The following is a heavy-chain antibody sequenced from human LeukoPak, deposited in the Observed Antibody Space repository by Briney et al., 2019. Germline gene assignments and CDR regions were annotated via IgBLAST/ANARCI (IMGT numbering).Heavy chain of an antibody. CDR3: VRDWGYDSSGYWKKYFDS. J-gene: IGHJ4*02. D-gene: IGHD3-22*01. CDR2: INHDGSST. CDR1: GFTFSTFW. V-gene: IGHV3-74*01. Sequence: GGSLRLSCATSGFTFSTFWMHWVRQAPGKGLVWVSRINHDGSSTNYADSVKGRFTISRDNAKNTLHLQMNSLRAEDTAVYYCVRDWGYDSSGYWKKYFDSWGQGTLVTVSS.